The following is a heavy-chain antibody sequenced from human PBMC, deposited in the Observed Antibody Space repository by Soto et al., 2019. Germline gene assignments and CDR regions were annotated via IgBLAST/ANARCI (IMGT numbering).Heavy chain of an antibody. CDR2: IFSSGTT. CDR1: GDSIGSGSKC. V-gene: IGHV4-30-4*02. CDR3: HSLPSPRASYFDIAV. D-gene: IGHD2-21*01. Sequence: SETLSLTCTVSGDSIGSGSKCWRWSRQAPGNDLEWIGYIFSSGTTYYNPSLKSRLTMSLDTSQNQFSLKLNSVTAADTAVYFFHSLPSPRASYFDIAVWGQGTTVAVSS. J-gene: IGHJ6*02.